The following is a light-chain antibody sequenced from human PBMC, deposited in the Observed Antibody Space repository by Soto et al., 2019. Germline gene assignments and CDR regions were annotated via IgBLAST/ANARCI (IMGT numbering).Light chain of an antibody. CDR3: QQLNSYPPDT. CDR2: AAS. CDR1: QGISSY. Sequence: DIQLTQSPSFLSASVGDRVTITCRASQGISSYLAWYQQKPGKAPKLLIYAASTLQSGVPSRFSGSGSGTEFTLTISSLQQEDFATYYCQQLNSYPPDTFGQGTKLEIK. V-gene: IGKV1-9*01. J-gene: IGKJ2*01.